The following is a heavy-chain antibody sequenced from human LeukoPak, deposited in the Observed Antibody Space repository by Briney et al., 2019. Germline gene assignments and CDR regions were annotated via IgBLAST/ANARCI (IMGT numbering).Heavy chain of an antibody. CDR2: MNPNSGNT. D-gene: IGHD6-19*01. Sequence: ASVKVSCKASGYTFTSYDINWVRQATGQGLEWMGWMNPNSGNTGYAQKFQGRVTMTRNTSISTAYMELSSLRSGDTAVYYCARGLKGSGWYRGLGYWGQGTLVTVSS. J-gene: IGHJ4*02. CDR1: GYTFTSYD. CDR3: ARGLKGSGWYRGLGY. V-gene: IGHV1-8*01.